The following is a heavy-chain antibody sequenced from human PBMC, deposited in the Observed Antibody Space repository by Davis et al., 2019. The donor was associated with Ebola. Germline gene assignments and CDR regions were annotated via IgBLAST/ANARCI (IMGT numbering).Heavy chain of an antibody. D-gene: IGHD3-9*01. V-gene: IGHV3-9*01. CDR3: AREVAGYYIGYYYYGMDV. CDR1: GFTFDDYA. CDR2: ISWNSGSI. J-gene: IGHJ6*02. Sequence: GGSLRLSCAASGFTFDDYAMHWVRQAPGKGLEWVSGISWNSGSIGYADSVKGRFTISRDNAKNSLYLQMNSLRDEDTAVYYCAREVAGYYIGYYYYGMDVWGQGTTVTVSS.